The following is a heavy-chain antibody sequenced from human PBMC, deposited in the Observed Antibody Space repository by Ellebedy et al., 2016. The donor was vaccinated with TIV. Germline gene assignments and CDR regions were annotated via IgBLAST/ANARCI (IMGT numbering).Heavy chain of an antibody. V-gene: IGHV1-8*01. D-gene: IGHD5-18*01. J-gene: IGHJ5*02. CDR1: GYTFTSCY. Sequence: AASVKVSCKASGYTFTSCYINWVRQAAGQGLEWMGRMNPASGSTDYPQKFQGRVTMTRNTSLHTAYMTPSSLRSEDTAVYYCARGGPKGENSFFDPWGQGTLVTVSS. CDR2: MNPASGST. CDR3: ARGGPKGENSFFDP.